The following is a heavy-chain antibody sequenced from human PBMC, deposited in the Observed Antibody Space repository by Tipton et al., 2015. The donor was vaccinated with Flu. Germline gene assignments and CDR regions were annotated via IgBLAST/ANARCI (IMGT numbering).Heavy chain of an antibody. CDR2: ISLNSDNV. Sequence: SLRLSCAASGFTFDDYAMHWVRQGPGKGLEWVAGISLNSDNVVYADSVKGRFTISRDNAKNSLYPQMNSLRPEDTALYYCTKAIAQQMATYFHHWGQGTLVSVSS. CDR1: GFTFDDYA. V-gene: IGHV3-9*01. J-gene: IGHJ1*01. CDR3: TKAIAQQMATYFHH. D-gene: IGHD6-13*01.